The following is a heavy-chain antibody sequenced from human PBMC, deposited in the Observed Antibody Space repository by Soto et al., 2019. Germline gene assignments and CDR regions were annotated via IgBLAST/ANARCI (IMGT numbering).Heavy chain of an antibody. V-gene: IGHV4-39*01. CDR2: IYYSGST. Sequence: PSETLSLTCTVSGGSMSSRSYCWGWIRQPPGKGLEWIGSIYYSGSTYYNPSLKSRITMSVDTSKNQFSLKLSPVTAADTAMYYCAKLLGGVTEAIDYFDYWGQGTLVTVSS. J-gene: IGHJ4*02. CDR1: GGSMSSRSYC. D-gene: IGHD2-15*01. CDR3: AKLLGGVTEAIDYFDY.